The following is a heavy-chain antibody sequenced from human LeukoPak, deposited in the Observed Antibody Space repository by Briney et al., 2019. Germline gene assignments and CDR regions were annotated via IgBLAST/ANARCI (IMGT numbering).Heavy chain of an antibody. J-gene: IGHJ3*02. Sequence: KPGRSLRLSCAASGFTFSDYCMTWIRQAPGKGLEWVSYINSSSSYTNYADSVKGRFTISRDNAKKSLCLQMNSLRAEDTAVYYCARVGMTDPHAFDIWGQGTMVTVSS. CDR2: INSSSSYT. V-gene: IGHV3-11*05. CDR1: GFTFSDYC. D-gene: IGHD1-14*01. CDR3: ARVGMTDPHAFDI.